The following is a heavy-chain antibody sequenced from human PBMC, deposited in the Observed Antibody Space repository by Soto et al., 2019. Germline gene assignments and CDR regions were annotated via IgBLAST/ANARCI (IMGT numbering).Heavy chain of an antibody. J-gene: IGHJ5*02. CDR3: ARASWGFLEWLLQNWFDH. D-gene: IGHD3-3*01. V-gene: IGHV1-8*01. Sequence: ASVKVSCKASGYTFTSYDINWVRQATGQGLEWMGWMNPNSGNTGYAQKFQGRVTMTRNTSISTAYMELSSLRSEDTAVYYGARASWGFLEWLLQNWFDHWGQGTLFTVSS. CDR1: GYTFTSYD. CDR2: MNPNSGNT.